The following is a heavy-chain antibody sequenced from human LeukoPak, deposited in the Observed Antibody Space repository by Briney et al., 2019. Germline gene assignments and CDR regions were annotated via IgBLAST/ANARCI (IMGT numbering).Heavy chain of an antibody. D-gene: IGHD2-15*01. Sequence: GGSLRLSCAASGFTFSSYAMSWVRQAPGKGLEWVSAISGSGGSAYYADSVKGRFTISRDNSKNTLYLQMNSPRAEDAAVYYCRKSAPYYFDYWGQGTLVTVSS. CDR3: RKSAPYYFDY. CDR2: ISGSGGSA. J-gene: IGHJ4*02. CDR1: GFTFSSYA. V-gene: IGHV3-23*01.